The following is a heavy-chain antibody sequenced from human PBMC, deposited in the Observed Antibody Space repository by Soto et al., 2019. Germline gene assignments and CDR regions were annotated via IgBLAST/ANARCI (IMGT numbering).Heavy chain of an antibody. CDR1: GFTFSDYY. Sequence: QVQVVESGGGLVKPGGSLRLSCAASGFTFSDYYMRWLRQAPGKGLEWVSFISSSSDSTKYADSVKGPFTISRDNAKNSLYLQLNSLSAEDTAVYYCASCGVKGTTSRGQVYNWGQGTLVTVSS. D-gene: IGHD1-7*01. CDR3: ASCGVKGTTSRGQVYN. J-gene: IGHJ4*02. CDR2: ISSSSDST. V-gene: IGHV3-11*06.